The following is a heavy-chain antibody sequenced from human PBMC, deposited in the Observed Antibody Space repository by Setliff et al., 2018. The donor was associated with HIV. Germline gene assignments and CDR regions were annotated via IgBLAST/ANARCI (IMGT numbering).Heavy chain of an antibody. Sequence: GSLRLSCAASGFTFSTYTVNWVRQAPGKGLEWVSSISSTSNYIYFADSVKGRFTISRDNAKNSLFLQMNSLRAEDTAVYFCARGVGDYVWGSYRYYFDYWGRGTLVTVSS. CDR3: ARGVGDYVWGSYRYYFDY. J-gene: IGHJ4*02. CDR1: GFTFSTYT. CDR2: ISSTSNYI. V-gene: IGHV3-21*01. D-gene: IGHD3-16*02.